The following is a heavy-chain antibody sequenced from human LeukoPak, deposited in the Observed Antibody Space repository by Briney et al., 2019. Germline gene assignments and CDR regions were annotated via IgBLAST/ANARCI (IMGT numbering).Heavy chain of an antibody. CDR2: INHSGST. V-gene: IGHV4-34*01. J-gene: IGHJ4*02. D-gene: IGHD5-12*01. CDR3: ARHSGYDFYYFDY. CDR1: GGSFSGYY. Sequence: PSETLSLTCAVYGGSFSGYYWSWIRQPPGKGLEWIGEINHSGSTNYNPSLKSRVTISVDTSKNQFSLKLSSVTAADTAVYCCARHSGYDFYYFDYWGQGTLVTVSS.